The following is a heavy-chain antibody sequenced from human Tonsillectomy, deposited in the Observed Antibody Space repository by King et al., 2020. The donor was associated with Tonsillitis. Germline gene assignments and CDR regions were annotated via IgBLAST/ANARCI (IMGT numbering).Heavy chain of an antibody. V-gene: IGHV4-59*08. CDR2: ISYRGIT. J-gene: IGHJ3*02. D-gene: IGHD1-26*01. CDR3: ANYRLVSAVAFDI. CDR1: DGSISSYS. Sequence: VQLQESGLGLVKPSETMSLTCTVSDGSISSYSWMWIRQPPGEGLEWIGYISYRGITKYNSFLKGRVTISVDTSNNQFSLRLSSLTAADTAVYFCANYRLVSAVAFDIWGQGTMVTVSS.